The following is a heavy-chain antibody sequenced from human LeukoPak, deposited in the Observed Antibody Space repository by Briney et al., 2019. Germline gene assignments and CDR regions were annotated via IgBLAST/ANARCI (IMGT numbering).Heavy chain of an antibody. D-gene: IGHD2-2*01. CDR1: GFTFSSYA. CDR2: ISGSDGST. CDR3: AKDAPVNIVVVPAANS. Sequence: PGGSLRLSCAASGFTFSSYAMSWVRQAPGKGLEWVSAISGSDGSTYYADSVKGRYTISRDNSKNTLYLQMNSLRAEDTAVYYCAKDAPVNIVVVPAANSWGQGTLVTVSS. J-gene: IGHJ4*02. V-gene: IGHV3-23*01.